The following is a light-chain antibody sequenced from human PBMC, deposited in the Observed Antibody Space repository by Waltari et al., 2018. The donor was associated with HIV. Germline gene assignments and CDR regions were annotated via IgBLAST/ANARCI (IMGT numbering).Light chain of an antibody. J-gene: IGKJ5*01. CDR1: QDIKKD. Sequence: DIQMTQSPSSVSADVGDRVIITCRASQDIKKDLNWYQQKPGRSPRLLIYSASGLQSGVPSTFSGSGSGVEFNFTIAALETEDSALFNCQQSHKTPLTFGGGTRIEIK. CDR3: QQSHKTPLT. V-gene: IGKV1-39*01. CDR2: SAS.